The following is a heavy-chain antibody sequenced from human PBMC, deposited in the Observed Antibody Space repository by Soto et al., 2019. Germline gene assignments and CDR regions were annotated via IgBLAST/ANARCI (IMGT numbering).Heavy chain of an antibody. CDR3: ARRFGDAFDI. CDR2: IYYSGST. V-gene: IGHV4-59*08. J-gene: IGHJ3*02. Sequence: QVQLQESGPGLVKPSETLSLTCTVSGGSISSYYWSWIRQPPGKGLEWIGYIYYSGSTNYNPSLXRXVXSXXDTSKNQFSLKLSSVTAAATAVYYCARRFGDAFDIWGQGTMVTVSS. CDR1: GGSISSYY. D-gene: IGHD3-10*01.